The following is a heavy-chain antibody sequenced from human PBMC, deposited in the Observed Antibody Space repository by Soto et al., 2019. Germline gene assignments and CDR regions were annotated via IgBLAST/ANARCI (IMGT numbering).Heavy chain of an antibody. Sequence: SETLSLTCTVSGGSISSFYWSWIRQPPGRGLEWIGYIFFSGSTNYNPSLKSRATISVDTSKDQFSLKLTSVTAADTAVYYCASLQSYYYMXVWGKGTTVTVSS. CDR3: ASLQSYYYMXV. CDR1: GGSISSFY. J-gene: IGHJ6*03. CDR2: IFFSGST. V-gene: IGHV4-59*08.